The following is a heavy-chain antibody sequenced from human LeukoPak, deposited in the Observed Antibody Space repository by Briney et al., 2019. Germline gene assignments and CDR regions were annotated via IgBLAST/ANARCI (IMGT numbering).Heavy chain of an antibody. Sequence: GGSLRLSCAASGFTFSSNWMTWVRQAPGKGLEWVANIKQDGSETYYVDSVKGRFTISRDNAKHSLYLQMNSLRAEDTAVYYCAREYCSGGSCYKGGIDYWGQGTLVTVSS. CDR3: AREYCSGGSCYKGGIDY. CDR1: GFTFSSNW. CDR2: IKQDGSET. J-gene: IGHJ4*02. D-gene: IGHD2-15*01. V-gene: IGHV3-7*03.